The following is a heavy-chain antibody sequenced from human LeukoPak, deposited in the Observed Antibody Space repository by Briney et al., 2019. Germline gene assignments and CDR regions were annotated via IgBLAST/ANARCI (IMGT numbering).Heavy chain of an antibody. V-gene: IGHV3-23*01. CDR3: AKDSTVARLRGALDA. CDR2: ISGGGGST. D-gene: IGHD6-19*01. Sequence: QPGGSLRLSCVTSGFTFSSYAMSWVRQAPGKGLEWVSAISGGGGSTYYADSVKGRFTISRDNSKNTLYLQMNSLRAEDAAVYCCAKDSTVARLRGALDAWGQGTMVTVSS. J-gene: IGHJ3*01. CDR1: GFTFSSYA.